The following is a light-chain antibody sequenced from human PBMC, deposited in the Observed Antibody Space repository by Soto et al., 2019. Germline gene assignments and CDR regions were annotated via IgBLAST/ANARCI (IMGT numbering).Light chain of an antibody. CDR2: QVS. CDR3: SSYTSSGTWV. Sequence: QSALTQPPSVSGSPGQSVTISRTGTSSDVGSYNRVSWYQQPPGTAPKLMICQVSNRPSGVPDRFSGSKSGNTASLTISGLQAEDEADYYCSSYTSSGTWVFGGGTQLTVL. CDR1: SSDVGSYNR. V-gene: IGLV2-18*02. J-gene: IGLJ3*02.